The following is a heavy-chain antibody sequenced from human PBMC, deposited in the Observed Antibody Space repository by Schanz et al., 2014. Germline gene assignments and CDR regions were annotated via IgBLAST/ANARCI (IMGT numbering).Heavy chain of an antibody. J-gene: IGHJ6*02. Sequence: VQLLESGGGLVQPGGSLTLSCSASGFTFRNYALSWVRQAPGKGLAWVSAISGSGGSTYYADSVKGRFTISRDNSNHTLYLQMNSLRADDTAVYYCARSGVDVWGQGTTVTVSS. V-gene: IGHV3-23*01. D-gene: IGHD3-10*01. CDR2: ISGSGGST. CDR3: ARSGVDV. CDR1: GFTFRNYA.